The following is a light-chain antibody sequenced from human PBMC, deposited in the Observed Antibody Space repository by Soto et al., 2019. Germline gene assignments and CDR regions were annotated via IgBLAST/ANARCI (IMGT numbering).Light chain of an antibody. V-gene: IGKV1-27*01. Sequence: DIRMTQSPSSLSASVGDRVTITCRASHDIGHYLAWYQQKPGKTPDFLIYFGSALQSGVPSRFSGSGSGTDFTLTISSLQPEDFAIYYCQQYDGVRHTFGQGTRVAIK. CDR1: HDIGHY. CDR3: QQYDGVRHT. J-gene: IGKJ1*01. CDR2: FGS.